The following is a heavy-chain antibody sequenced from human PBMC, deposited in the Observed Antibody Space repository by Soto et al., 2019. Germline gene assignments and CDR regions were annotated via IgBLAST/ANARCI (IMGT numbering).Heavy chain of an antibody. CDR1: GYTFTSYG. V-gene: IGHV1-18*01. D-gene: IGHD3-9*01. CDR2: ISAYNGNT. J-gene: IGHJ5*02. Sequence: VASVKVSCKASGYTFTSYGISWVRQAPGQGLEWMGWISAYNGNTNYAQKLQGRVTMTTDTSTSTAYMELRSLRSDDTAVYYCARSGLLRYFDWSPTNNWFDPWGQGTLVTVSS. CDR3: ARSGLLRYFDWSPTNNWFDP.